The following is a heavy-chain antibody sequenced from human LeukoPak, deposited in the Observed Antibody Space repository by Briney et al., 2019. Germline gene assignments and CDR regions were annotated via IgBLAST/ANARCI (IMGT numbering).Heavy chain of an antibody. D-gene: IGHD4-23*01. CDR1: GFTFSSYG. J-gene: IGHJ5*02. CDR3: AKFMEAVVTPGGWFDP. Sequence: PGGSLRLSCAASGFTFSSYGMHWVRQAPGKGLEWVAVISYDGSNKYYADSVKGRFTISRDNSKNTLYLQMNSLRAEDTAVYYCAKFMEAVVTPGGWFDPWGQGTLVTVSS. V-gene: IGHV3-30*18. CDR2: ISYDGSNK.